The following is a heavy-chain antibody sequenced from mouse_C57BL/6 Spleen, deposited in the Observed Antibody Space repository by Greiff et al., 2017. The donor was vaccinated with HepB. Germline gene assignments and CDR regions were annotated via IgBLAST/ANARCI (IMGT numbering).Heavy chain of an antibody. J-gene: IGHJ2*01. CDR3: ARFYYGSLDY. CDR2: INPNNGGT. D-gene: IGHD1-1*01. Sequence: EVQLQQSGPELVKPGASVKISCKASGYTFTDYYMNWVKQSHGKSLEWIGDINPNNGGTSYNQKLKGKATLSVDKSSSTAYMELRSLTSEDSAVYYCARFYYGSLDYWGQSTTLTVSS. V-gene: IGHV1-26*01. CDR1: GYTFTDYY.